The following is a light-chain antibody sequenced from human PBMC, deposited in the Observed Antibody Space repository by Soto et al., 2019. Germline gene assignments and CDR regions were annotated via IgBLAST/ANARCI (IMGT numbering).Light chain of an antibody. CDR2: ATS. CDR1: HDISRW. Sequence: DIQMTQTPSSVSASVGDSVTITCRASHDISRWLAWYQQKPGKAPKLLMDATSNLQRGVPSRFSGSGSGTDFTPTISSLQPEDFATYYFQQANSLSPITFGLGTRLDIK. V-gene: IGKV1-12*01. CDR3: QQANSLSPIT. J-gene: IGKJ5*01.